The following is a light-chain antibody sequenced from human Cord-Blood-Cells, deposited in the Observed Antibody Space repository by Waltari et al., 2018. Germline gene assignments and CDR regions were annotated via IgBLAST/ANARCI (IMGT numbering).Light chain of an antibody. Sequence: DIQMTQSPSSLSASVGDRVTITCRASQSISSYLNWYQQKPGKAPKLLIYAAFSLQSGVPSRFSGSGSGTDFTLTISSLQPEDFATYYCQQSYSTPGIGTFGQGTKVEIK. CDR1: QSISSY. CDR3: QQSYSTPGIGT. J-gene: IGKJ1*01. CDR2: AAF. V-gene: IGKV1-39*01.